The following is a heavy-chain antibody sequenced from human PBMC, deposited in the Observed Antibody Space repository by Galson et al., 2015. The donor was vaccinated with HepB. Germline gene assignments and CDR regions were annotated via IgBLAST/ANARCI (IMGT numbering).Heavy chain of an antibody. CDR2: IIPIFGTA. D-gene: IGHD5-12*01. CDR3: SRGSITYWYFDL. V-gene: IGHV1-69*01. Sequence: SSYAISWRRLAPGEGLEWMGGIIPIFGTANYAQKFQGRVTITADESTSTAYMELSSLRTEDTAVYYCSRGSITYWYFDLWGRGTLVTVSS. J-gene: IGHJ2*01. CDR1: SSYA.